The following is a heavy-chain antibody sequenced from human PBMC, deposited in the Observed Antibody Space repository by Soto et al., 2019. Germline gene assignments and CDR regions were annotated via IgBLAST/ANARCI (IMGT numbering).Heavy chain of an antibody. CDR2: INPNSGGT. Sequence: QVQLVQSGAEVKKPGASVKVSCKASGYTFTGYYMHWVRQAPGQGLEWMGWINPNSGGTNYAQKFQGWVTMTRDTSIRTAYMELSRLRSDDTAVYYCARGEGYYGSGSYSPARPSSYGMDVWGQGTTVTVSS. V-gene: IGHV1-2*04. CDR1: GYTFTGYY. D-gene: IGHD3-10*01. J-gene: IGHJ6*02. CDR3: ARGEGYYGSGSYSPARPSSYGMDV.